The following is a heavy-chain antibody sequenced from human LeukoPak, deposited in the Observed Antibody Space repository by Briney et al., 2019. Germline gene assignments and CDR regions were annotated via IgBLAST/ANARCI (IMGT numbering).Heavy chain of an antibody. CDR1: GGSISSGGYY. J-gene: IGHJ1*01. V-gene: IGHV4-31*03. Sequence: SETLSLTCTVSGGSISSGGYYWSWIRQRPGKGLEWIGYIYYSGSTYYNPSLKSRVTISVDTSKNQFSLKLSSVTAADTAVYYCASNKGMDDSSGYYYMGEYVQHWGQGTLVTVSS. D-gene: IGHD3-22*01. CDR3: ASNKGMDDSSGYYYMGEYVQH. CDR2: IYYSGST.